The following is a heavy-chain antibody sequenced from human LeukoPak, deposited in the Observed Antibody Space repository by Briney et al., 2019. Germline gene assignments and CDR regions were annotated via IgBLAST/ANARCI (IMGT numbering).Heavy chain of an antibody. V-gene: IGHV4-59*01. CDR1: GASIRSYY. CDR3: ARGPYDYVWGPFDY. CDR2: VHHSGIT. D-gene: IGHD3-16*01. Sequence: KPSETLSLTCTVSGASIRSYYWSWIRQSPGQGLEWIGYVHHSGITNYNPSLKSRVTISVDTSENHFSLKLSSVTAADTAIYYCARGPYDYVWGPFDYWGQGTLVTVSS. J-gene: IGHJ4*02.